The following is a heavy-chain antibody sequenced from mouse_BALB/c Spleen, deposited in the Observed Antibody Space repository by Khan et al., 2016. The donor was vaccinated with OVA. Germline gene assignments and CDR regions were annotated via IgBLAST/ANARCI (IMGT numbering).Heavy chain of an antibody. CDR3: SREGAYYRSDGWFAY. CDR1: GYTFTSYT. V-gene: IGHV1-4*01. J-gene: IGHJ3*01. D-gene: IGHD2-14*01. CDR2: INPSSGYT. Sequence: VQLQESGAELARPGASVKMSCTASGYTFTSYTMHWVKQRPGQGLEWIGYINPSSGYTNYNQTFKDKATLTADKSSTTAYMQLSSLTSEDSAVYYCSREGAYYRSDGWFAYWGQGTLVTVSA.